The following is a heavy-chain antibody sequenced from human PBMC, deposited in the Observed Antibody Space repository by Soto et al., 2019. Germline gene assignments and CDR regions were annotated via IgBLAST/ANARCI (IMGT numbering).Heavy chain of an antibody. CDR2: IYPGDSDT. CDR3: ARLGGIVDTGTWIQ. Sequence: VESLKISCKASGYRFSTYWICWVRQRPGKGPEWMAIIYPGDSDTRENPSFQGQVTISADKSSNTVHLQWRSLKASDTAIYYCARLGGIVDTGTWIQWGQGTPVTV. CDR1: GYRFSTYW. D-gene: IGHD1-26*01. J-gene: IGHJ4*02. V-gene: IGHV5-51*01.